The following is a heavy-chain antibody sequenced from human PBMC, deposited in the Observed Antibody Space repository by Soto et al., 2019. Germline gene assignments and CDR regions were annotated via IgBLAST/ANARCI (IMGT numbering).Heavy chain of an antibody. J-gene: IGHJ4*02. CDR2: IYYSGNT. CDR3: AGMELGRMVAIAS. CDR1: GGSITSPSYY. V-gene: IGHV4-39*02. D-gene: IGHD1-26*01. Sequence: QLQLQESGPGLVKPSETLSLTCAVSGGSITSPSYYWGWIRQPPGKGLDWIGNIYYSGNTYYNPSPRGRATISEDTSKTAFPRKLTSVPAAETAVYTCAGMELGRMVAIASWGRGTLVTVP.